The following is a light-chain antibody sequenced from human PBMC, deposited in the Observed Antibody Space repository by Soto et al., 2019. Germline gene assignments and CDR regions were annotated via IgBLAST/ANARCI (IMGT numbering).Light chain of an antibody. CDR3: QQYNNWPRT. J-gene: IGKJ1*01. CDR1: QSVSSN. CDR2: GAS. Sequence: EIVMTQSPGTLSVSPGERATLSCRASQSVSSNLAWYQQKPGQAPRLLIYGASTRATGIPARFSGSRSGTEFTLTISSLQSEDFAVYYCQQYNNWPRTFGQETKVEIK. V-gene: IGKV3-15*01.